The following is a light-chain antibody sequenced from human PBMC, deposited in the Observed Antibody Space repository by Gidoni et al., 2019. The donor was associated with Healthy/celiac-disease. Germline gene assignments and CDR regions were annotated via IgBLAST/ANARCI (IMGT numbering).Light chain of an antibody. V-gene: IGKV1-27*01. CDR1: QGISNY. CDR2: AAS. J-gene: IGKJ5*01. Sequence: DIQMTQSPSSLSASVGDRVTITCRASQGISNYLAWYQQKQGKVPKLLIYAASTLQSGVPSRFSGSGSGTDFTLTISSLQPEDVATYYCQKYNSAPPITFGQXTRLEIK. CDR3: QKYNSAPPIT.